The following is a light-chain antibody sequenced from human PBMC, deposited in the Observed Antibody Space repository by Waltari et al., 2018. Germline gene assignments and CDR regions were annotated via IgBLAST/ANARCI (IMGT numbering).Light chain of an antibody. CDR1: QTVSSNK. Sequence: DMVLTQSPGTLPLSPGESATPSCRASQTVSSNKLAWYQQKPGPAPRLLMSGASTRAAGVPDRFSGSGSGTDFTLTISRLEPEDFAVYSCQHYDTSPWAFGQGTKVEVK. J-gene: IGKJ1*01. CDR2: GAS. CDR3: QHYDTSPWA. V-gene: IGKV3-20*01.